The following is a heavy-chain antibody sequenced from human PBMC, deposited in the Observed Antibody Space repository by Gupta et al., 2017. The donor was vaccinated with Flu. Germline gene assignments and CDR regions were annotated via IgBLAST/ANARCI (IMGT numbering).Heavy chain of an antibody. CDR3: ARDMVWTAAGANYFDY. J-gene: IGHJ4*02. D-gene: IGHD6-13*01. CDR2: KKQDGSEK. Sequence: EVQLVESGGGLVQPGGSLRLSCAASGFTFSSYWMSWVRQAPGKGLEWVANKKQDGSEKYYVDSVKGRFTISRDNAKNSLYLQMNSLRAEDTAVYYCARDMVWTAAGANYFDYWGQGTLVTVSS. V-gene: IGHV3-7*01. CDR1: GFTFSSYW.